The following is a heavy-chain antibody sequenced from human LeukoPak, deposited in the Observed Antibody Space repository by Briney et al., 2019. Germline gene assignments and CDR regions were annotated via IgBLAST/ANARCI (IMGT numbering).Heavy chain of an antibody. Sequence: GASVKVSCKASGYTFTNYGISWVRQAPGQGLEWMGWISAYNGNTNYPQKLQGRVTMTTDTSTNTAYMDLRSLRSDDTAVYHCARAIASTDSRYSYYYYMDVWGKGTTVTVSS. CDR2: ISAYNGNT. D-gene: IGHD6-13*01. J-gene: IGHJ6*03. CDR1: GYTFTNYG. V-gene: IGHV1-18*01. CDR3: ARAIASTDSRYSYYYYMDV.